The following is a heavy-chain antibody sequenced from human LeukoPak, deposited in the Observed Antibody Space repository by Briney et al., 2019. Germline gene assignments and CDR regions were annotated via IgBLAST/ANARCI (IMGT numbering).Heavy chain of an antibody. CDR2: IYYSGST. CDR3: ARHAALNWFDP. Sequence: SETLSLTCTVSGDSISSYYWSWIRQPPGKGLEWIGYIYYSGSTNYNPSLKSRVAISLDTSKNQFSLKMTSVTAADTAIYYCARHAALNWFDPWGQGTLVTVSS. V-gene: IGHV4-59*08. CDR1: GDSISSYY. J-gene: IGHJ5*02. D-gene: IGHD6-25*01.